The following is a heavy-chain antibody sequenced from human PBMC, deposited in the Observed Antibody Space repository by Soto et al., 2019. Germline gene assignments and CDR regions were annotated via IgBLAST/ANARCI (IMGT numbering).Heavy chain of an antibody. D-gene: IGHD3-22*01. CDR2: IIPIFGTA. J-gene: IGHJ5*02. CDR1: GGTLSSYA. Sequence: ASVKVSCKDSGGTLSSYASSWVRQAPGQGLEWMGGIIPIFGTANYAQKFQGRVTITADESTSTAYMELSSLRSEDTAVYYCARPTRYYYDSSGQSAWFDPWGQGTLVTVS. V-gene: IGHV1-69*13. CDR3: ARPTRYYYDSSGQSAWFDP.